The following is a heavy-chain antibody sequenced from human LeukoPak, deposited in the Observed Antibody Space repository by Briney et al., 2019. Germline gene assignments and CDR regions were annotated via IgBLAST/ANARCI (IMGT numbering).Heavy chain of an antibody. CDR2: ISSNGGST. CDR3: ARPYRSGSYYDCYFDY. V-gene: IGHV3-64*01. CDR1: GFTFSSYA. Sequence: GGSLRLSCAASGFTFSSYAMHWVRQAPGKGLEYVSAISSNGGSTYYANSVKGRFTISRDNSKNTLYLQMGSLRAEDMAVYYCARPYRSGSYYDCYFDYWGQGTLVTVSS. J-gene: IGHJ4*02. D-gene: IGHD3-10*01.